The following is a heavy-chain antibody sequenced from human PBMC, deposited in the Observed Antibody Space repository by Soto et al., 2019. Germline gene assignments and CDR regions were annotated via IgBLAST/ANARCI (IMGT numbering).Heavy chain of an antibody. J-gene: IGHJ6*02. V-gene: IGHV3-30*18. Sequence: SLRLSCAASGFTFSSYGMHWVRQAPGKGLEWVAVISYDGSNKYYADSVKGRFTISRDNSKNTLYRQMNSLRAEDTAVYYCAKDTLETHYYYYGMDVWGQGTTVTVSS. CDR1: GFTFSSYG. CDR2: ISYDGSNK. CDR3: AKDTLETHYYYYGMDV. D-gene: IGHD1-1*01.